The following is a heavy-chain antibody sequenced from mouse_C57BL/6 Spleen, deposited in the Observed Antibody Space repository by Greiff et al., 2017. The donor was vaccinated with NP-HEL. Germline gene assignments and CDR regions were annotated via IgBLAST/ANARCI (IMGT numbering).Heavy chain of an antibody. CDR3: ARGYYDYDGGFAY. V-gene: IGHV15-2*01. CDR1: DSEVFPIAY. J-gene: IGHJ3*01. Sequence: VQLQQSGSELRSPGSSVKLSCKDFDSEVFPIAYMSWVRQKPGHGFEWIGGILPSIGRTIYGEKFEDKATLDADTLSNTAYLELNSLTSDDSAIYYCARGYYDYDGGFAYWGQGTLVTVSA. D-gene: IGHD2-4*01. CDR2: ILPSIGRT.